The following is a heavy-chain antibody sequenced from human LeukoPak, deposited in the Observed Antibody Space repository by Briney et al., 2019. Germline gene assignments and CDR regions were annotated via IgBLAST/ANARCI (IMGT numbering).Heavy chain of an antibody. CDR3: AKDPSIAVAGIPGY. Sequence: PGGSLRLSYAAAGITFSSYGMHWVRRAPGKGLEWVAVISYDGSNKYYADSVKGRFTISRDNSKNTLYLQMNSLRAEDTAVYYCAKDPSIAVAGIPGYWGQGTLVTVSS. CDR2: ISYDGSNK. D-gene: IGHD6-19*01. V-gene: IGHV3-30*18. CDR1: GITFSSYG. J-gene: IGHJ4*02.